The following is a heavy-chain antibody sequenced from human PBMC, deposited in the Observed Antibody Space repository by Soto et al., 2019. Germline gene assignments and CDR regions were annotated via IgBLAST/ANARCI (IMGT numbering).Heavy chain of an antibody. Sequence: RLSCAASGFTFSDSAVCWVRQPPWKWLGWFSSISASGYSAYYAESVNGRITISRDTSKNTLSLQTNSLSAEDTAMYYCAKMGRDAFKPIDSWGQGSLVTVS. V-gene: IGHV3-23*01. CDR3: AKMGRDAFKPIDS. J-gene: IGHJ4*02. CDR2: ISASGYSA. D-gene: IGHD3-16*01. CDR1: GFTFSDSA.